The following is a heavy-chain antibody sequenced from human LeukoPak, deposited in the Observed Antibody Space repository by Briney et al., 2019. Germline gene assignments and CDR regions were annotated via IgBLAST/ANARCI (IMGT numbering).Heavy chain of an antibody. J-gene: IGHJ5*02. CDR3: ARVQLERRWFDP. V-gene: IGHV1-18*01. Sequence: ASVKVSCKASGYTFTTYGISWVRQAPGQGLEWMGWINAYNGNTNYAQKLQGRVTMTTDTSTSTAYMELRSLRSDDTAVYYCARVQLERRWFDPWGQGTLVTVSS. CDR2: INAYNGNT. D-gene: IGHD1-1*01. CDR1: GYTFTTYG.